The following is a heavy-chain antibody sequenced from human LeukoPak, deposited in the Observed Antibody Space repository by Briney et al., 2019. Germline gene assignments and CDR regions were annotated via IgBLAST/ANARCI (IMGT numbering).Heavy chain of an antibody. CDR3: AKRSGAPNNFDY. Sequence: PGGSLRLSCATSGFTFDEHAMHWVRQVPGRGLEWVSLISGDGANEYYADSVKGRFTISRDNSRNSPFLQMNSLRTEDTALYFCAKRSGAPNNFDYWGQGVLVTVSS. D-gene: IGHD1-1*01. V-gene: IGHV3-43*02. CDR2: ISGDGANE. CDR1: GFTFDEHA. J-gene: IGHJ4*02.